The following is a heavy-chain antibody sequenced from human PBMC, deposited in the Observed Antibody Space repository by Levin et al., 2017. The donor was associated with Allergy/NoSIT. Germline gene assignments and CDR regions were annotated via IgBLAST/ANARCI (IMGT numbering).Heavy chain of an antibody. J-gene: IGHJ2*01. CDR3: TTLVCGGDCYDDLYFDL. V-gene: IGHV3-15*01. Sequence: GGSLRLSCAASGFTFSNAWMSWVRQAPGKGLEWVGRIKSKTDGGTTDYAAPFQGRFTISRDDSKNTLYMQMNSLKTEDTAVYYCTTLVCGGDCYDDLYFDLWGRGTLVTVSS. CDR1: GFTFSNAW. CDR2: IKSKTDGGTT. D-gene: IGHD2-21*02.